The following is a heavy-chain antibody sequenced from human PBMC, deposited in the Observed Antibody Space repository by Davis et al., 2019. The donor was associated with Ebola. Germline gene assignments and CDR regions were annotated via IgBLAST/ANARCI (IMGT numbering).Heavy chain of an antibody. CDR3: ARGSGTYSLGWPDY. CDR1: GGSISSNNYY. D-gene: IGHD1-26*01. J-gene: IGHJ4*02. Sequence: PSETLSLTCSVSGGSISSNNYYWGWIRQPPGKGLEWIANIYYSGSTYYNPSLKSRVTMSVDTSKHQFSLKLRSVTAADTAVYYCARGSGTYSLGWPDYWGQGTLVTVSS. CDR2: IYYSGST. V-gene: IGHV4-39*01.